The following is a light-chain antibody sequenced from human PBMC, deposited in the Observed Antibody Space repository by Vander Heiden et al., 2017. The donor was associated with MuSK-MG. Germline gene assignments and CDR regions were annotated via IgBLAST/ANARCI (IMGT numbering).Light chain of an antibody. CDR2: WNN. J-gene: IGLJ2*01. Sequence: QSVLTHPLSASGTPGQRVTLSCSGSSSNIGSNYVYWYQQLPGTAPKLLIYWNNKRPSGVPDRFSGSKSGTSASLAISGLQAADEADYYCAVCEDSGSGVVFGGGTKLTVL. CDR1: SSNIGSNY. V-gene: IGLV1-47*01. CDR3: AVCEDSGSGVV.